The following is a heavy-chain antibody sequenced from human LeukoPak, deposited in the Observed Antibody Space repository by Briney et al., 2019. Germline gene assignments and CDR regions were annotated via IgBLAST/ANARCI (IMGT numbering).Heavy chain of an antibody. CDR3: VIGYSSGWYFDY. J-gene: IGHJ4*02. CDR2: IFPGGDSES. CDR1: GYSFTSYW. D-gene: IGHD6-19*01. V-gene: IGHV5-51*01. Sequence: GESLKISCKGSGYSFTSYWIGWVRQMPGKGLEWMGIIFPGGDSESRYSPSFQGQVTISADKSISNAYLQWSSLKASDTAMFYCVIGYSSGWYFDYWGQGTLVTVSS.